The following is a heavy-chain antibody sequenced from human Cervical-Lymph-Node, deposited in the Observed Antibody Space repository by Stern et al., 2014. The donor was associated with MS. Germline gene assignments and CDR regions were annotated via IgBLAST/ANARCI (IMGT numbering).Heavy chain of an antibody. CDR2: ISYDGSNK. D-gene: IGHD3-16*01. CDR3: ARASVRWGYYYYGMDV. CDR1: GFTFSSYG. Sequence: VQLVESGGGVVQPGRSLRLSCAASGFTFSSYGMHWVRQAPGKGLQWVAVISYDGSNKYYADSVKGRFTISRDNSKNTLYLQMNSLRAEGTAVYYCARASVRWGYYYYGMDVWGQGTTVTVSS. V-gene: IGHV3-30*03. J-gene: IGHJ6*02.